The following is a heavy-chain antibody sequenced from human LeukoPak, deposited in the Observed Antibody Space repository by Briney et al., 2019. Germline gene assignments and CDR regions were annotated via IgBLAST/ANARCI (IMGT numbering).Heavy chain of an antibody. D-gene: IGHD4-23*01. CDR2: IYYSGST. J-gene: IGHJ5*02. V-gene: IGHV4-59*01. Sequence: SETLSLTCTVSGGSISSYYWSWIRQPPGKGLEWIGYIYYSGSTNYNPSLKSRVTISVDTSKNQFPLKLSSVTAADTAVYYCARDYGGRWFDPWGQGTLVTVSS. CDR3: ARDYGGRWFDP. CDR1: GGSISSYY.